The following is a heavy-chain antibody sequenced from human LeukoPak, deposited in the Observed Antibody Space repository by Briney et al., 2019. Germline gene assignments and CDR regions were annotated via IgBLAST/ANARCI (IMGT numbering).Heavy chain of an antibody. Sequence: GGSLRLSCAASGFTFSSYAMSWVRQAPGKGLEWVSAISGSGGSTYYADSVKGWFTISRDNSKNTLYLQMNSLRAEDTAVYYCAKDWRAAAATYNWFDPWGQGTLVTVSS. CDR1: GFTFSSYA. CDR2: ISGSGGST. D-gene: IGHD6-13*01. CDR3: AKDWRAAAATYNWFDP. J-gene: IGHJ5*02. V-gene: IGHV3-23*01.